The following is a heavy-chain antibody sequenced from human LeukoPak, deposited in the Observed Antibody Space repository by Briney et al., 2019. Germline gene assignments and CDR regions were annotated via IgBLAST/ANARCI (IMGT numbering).Heavy chain of an antibody. CDR2: INHSGST. CDR3: ARYGDYGDYGDY. Sequence: SETLSLTWAVYAGSFSGYYWSWIRQPPGKGLEWIGEINHSGSTNYNPSLKSRATISVDTSKNQFSLKLSSVTAADTAVYYCARYGDYGDYGDYWGQGTLVTVSS. J-gene: IGHJ4*02. V-gene: IGHV4-34*01. D-gene: IGHD4-17*01. CDR1: AGSFSGYY.